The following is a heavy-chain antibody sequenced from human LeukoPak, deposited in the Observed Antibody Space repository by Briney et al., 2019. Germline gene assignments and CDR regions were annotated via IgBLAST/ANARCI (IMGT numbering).Heavy chain of an antibody. D-gene: IGHD6-19*01. CDR2: ISGSGGST. Sequence: GGSLRLSCAASGFIFSSYAMSWVRQAPGKGLEWVSGISGSGGSTYYADSVKGRSTISRDNSKNTLYLQMNSLRAEDTAVYYCAKTDSSGWYYFDYWGQGTLVTVSS. J-gene: IGHJ4*02. CDR3: AKTDSSGWYYFDY. V-gene: IGHV3-23*01. CDR1: GFIFSSYA.